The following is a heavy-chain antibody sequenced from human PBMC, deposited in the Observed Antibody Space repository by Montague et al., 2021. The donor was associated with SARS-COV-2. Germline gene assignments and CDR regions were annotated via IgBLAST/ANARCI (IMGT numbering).Heavy chain of an antibody. D-gene: IGHD2-2*01. J-gene: IGHJ4*02. V-gene: IGHV6-1*01. CDR2: TYYRSKWYN. CDR3: ARIPVGSKYYFDF. CDR1: GDSVSSNIAT. Sequence: CAISGDSVSSNIATWNWIRRSPPRGLEWLGRTYYRSKWYNDYAESVKSRITIDPDTSKHQFSLHLNSVTPEDTAVYYCARIPVGSKYYFDFWGQGTLVTVSS.